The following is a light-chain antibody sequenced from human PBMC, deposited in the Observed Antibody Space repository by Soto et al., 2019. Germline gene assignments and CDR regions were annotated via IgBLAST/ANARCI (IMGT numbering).Light chain of an antibody. CDR3: CSYAGTFYV. Sequence: QSALTQPRSVSGSPGQSVTISCTGTSSDFGGYNYVSWYQHHPGKAPKLMIYDVSERPSGVPDRLSGSKSGNTASLTISGLQAEDEADYYSCSYAGTFYVFRTGTTVTVL. V-gene: IGLV2-11*01. J-gene: IGLJ1*01. CDR1: SSDFGGYNY. CDR2: DVS.